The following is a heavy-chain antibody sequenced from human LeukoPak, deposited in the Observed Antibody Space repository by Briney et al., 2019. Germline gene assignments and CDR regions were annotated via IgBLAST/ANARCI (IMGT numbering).Heavy chain of an antibody. Sequence: GGSLRLSCAVSGVTLSNYGMSWVRQAPGKGLEWVAGISGSGGSTNYADSVKGRFIISRDSPKNTLYLQMNGLRAEDTAMYFCAKRGVVIRVILVGFHKEAYYFDSWGQGALVTVSS. J-gene: IGHJ4*02. D-gene: IGHD3-22*01. CDR1: GVTLSNYG. CDR2: ISGSGGST. V-gene: IGHV3-23*01. CDR3: AKRGVVIRVILVGFHKEAYYFDS.